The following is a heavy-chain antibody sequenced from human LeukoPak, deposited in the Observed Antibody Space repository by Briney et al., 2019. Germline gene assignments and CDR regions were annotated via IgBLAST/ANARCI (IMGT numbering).Heavy chain of an antibody. Sequence: PGGSLRLSCAASGFTLTNYAMAWVRQAPGKGLERVSHLSGSGGATYYAHSVKCRFTSSRDNSENTLFLQMNNLGAEDTALYYCAKKRVIASPDAIDWYFDLWGGGTLVAVSS. V-gene: IGHV3-23*01. CDR1: GFTLTNYA. J-gene: IGHJ2*01. CDR2: LSGSGGAT. CDR3: AKKRVIASPDAIDWYFDL. D-gene: IGHD3-3*02.